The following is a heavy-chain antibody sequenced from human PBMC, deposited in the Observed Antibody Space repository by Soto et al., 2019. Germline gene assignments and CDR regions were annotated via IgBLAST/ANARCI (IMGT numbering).Heavy chain of an antibody. D-gene: IGHD3-9*01. Sequence: GGSLRLSCAASGFSFSTYAVHWVRQAPGKGLEWVAVISYDGSNKNYADSVKGRFTVSRDNSKNTLFLQMNTLRPDDTAVYYCASSLVTTFDYWGQGTLVPVSS. CDR1: GFSFSTYA. V-gene: IGHV3-30-3*01. J-gene: IGHJ4*02. CDR3: ASSLVTTFDY. CDR2: ISYDGSNK.